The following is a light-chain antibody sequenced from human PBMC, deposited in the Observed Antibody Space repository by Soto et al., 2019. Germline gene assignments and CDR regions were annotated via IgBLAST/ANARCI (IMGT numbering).Light chain of an antibody. CDR3: QQRSNWPPWT. CDR2: DAS. J-gene: IGKJ1*01. V-gene: IGKV3-11*01. Sequence: EIVLTQSPATLSLSPGERATLSCRASQSISISLAWYQQKPGQPPRLLIYDASYRATGIPARFSGSGSGTDFTLTISSLEPDDFAVYYCQQRSNWPPWTYGQGTRVVIK. CDR1: QSISIS.